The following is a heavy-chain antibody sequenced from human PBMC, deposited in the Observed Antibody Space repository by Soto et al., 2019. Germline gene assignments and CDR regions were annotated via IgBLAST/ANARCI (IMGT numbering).Heavy chain of an antibody. J-gene: IGHJ6*02. CDR1: GFAVSSNY. V-gene: IGHV3-66*01. D-gene: IGHD1-7*01. CDR3: ARSRTGTTYGGMDV. Sequence: EVQLEESGGDLVQPGGSLRLSCAASGFAVSSNYMTWVRQAPEKGLEWVSVIHSGGDTHYADSVRGRFTISRDNSKNTLYLQMNSLRAEDTAVYYCARSRTGTTYGGMDVWGQGTTVTVS. CDR2: IHSGGDT.